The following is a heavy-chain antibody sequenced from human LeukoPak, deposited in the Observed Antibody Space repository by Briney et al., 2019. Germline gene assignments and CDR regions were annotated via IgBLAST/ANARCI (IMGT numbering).Heavy chain of an antibody. CDR1: GGSFSGYY. J-gene: IGHJ4*02. CDR2: INHSGST. D-gene: IGHD3-10*01. V-gene: IGHV4-34*01. Sequence: SETLSLTCAVYGGSFSGYYWSWIRQPPGKGLEWIGEINHSGSTNYNPSLKSRVTISVDTSKNQFSLKLSSVTAADTAVYYCARLSSRYYYGSPRFDYWGQGTLVTVSS. CDR3: ARLSSRYYYGSPRFDY.